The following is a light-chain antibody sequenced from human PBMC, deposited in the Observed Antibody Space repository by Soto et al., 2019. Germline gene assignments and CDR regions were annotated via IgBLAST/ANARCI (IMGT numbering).Light chain of an antibody. CDR2: EVS. V-gene: IGLV2-8*01. Sequence: QSVLTQPPSASGSPGQSVTISCTGTSSDVGGYNYVSWYQHHPGKAPKLMIYEVSKRPSGVPDRFSGSKSGNTASLTVSGLQVEDEAEYFCSSYAGSTYVFGNGTKVTV. CDR1: SSDVGGYNY. CDR3: SSYAGSTYV. J-gene: IGLJ1*01.